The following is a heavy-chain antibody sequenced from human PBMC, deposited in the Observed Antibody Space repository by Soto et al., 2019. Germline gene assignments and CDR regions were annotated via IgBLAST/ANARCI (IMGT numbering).Heavy chain of an antibody. CDR2: IFWNDER. J-gene: IGHJ4*02. Sequence: GSGPTLVNPTETLTLTCTVSGFSLSKARMGVSWIRQPPGKALEWLAHIFWNDERSYSTSLKSRLTISKDTSKSQVVLTMTNMDPVDTGTYYCTRAMREELPISYFDSWGQGTLVTVS. CDR1: GFSLSKARMG. D-gene: IGHD1-7*01. CDR3: TRAMREELPISYFDS. V-gene: IGHV2-26*01.